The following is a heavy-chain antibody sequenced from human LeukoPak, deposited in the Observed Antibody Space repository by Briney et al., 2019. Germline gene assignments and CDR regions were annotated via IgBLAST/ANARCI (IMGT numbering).Heavy chain of an antibody. Sequence: GGSLGLSCAASGFTFSSYGMHWVRQAPGKGLEWVTFIRYDGSNKYYVESVKGRFSISRDNSKNTLYLEMNSLRAEDTAIYYCAKGKGKLGAFQSDFDYWGQGTLVTVSS. CDR3: AKGKGKLGAFQSDFDY. J-gene: IGHJ4*02. D-gene: IGHD1-26*01. V-gene: IGHV3-30*02. CDR1: GFTFSSYG. CDR2: IRYDGSNK.